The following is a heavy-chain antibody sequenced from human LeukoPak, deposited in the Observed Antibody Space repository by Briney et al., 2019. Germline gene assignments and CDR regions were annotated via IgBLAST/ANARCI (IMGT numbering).Heavy chain of an antibody. CDR3: ARGALFGYYYYYMDV. V-gene: IGHV4-59*07. D-gene: IGHD3-3*01. J-gene: IGHJ6*03. CDR1: GGSISSYY. CDR2: IYYRGST. Sequence: SDTLSLTCTVSGGSISSYYRSWIRQPPGKGLECIGYIYYRGSTNYNPSLKSRVTISVDTSKNQFSLKLSAVTAADTAVYYCARGALFGYYYYYMDVWGKGTTVTVSS.